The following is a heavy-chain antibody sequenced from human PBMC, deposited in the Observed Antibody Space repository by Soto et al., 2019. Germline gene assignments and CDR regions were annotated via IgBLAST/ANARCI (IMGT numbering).Heavy chain of an antibody. Sequence: SETLSLTCVVYGETLSAYYWSWIRQPPGKGLEWIGEIHSSGSANYKPSLPSGVIISIDMSKNQFSLKLSSVTAADTAVYYCARAGFYGPFDAFEIWGQGTMVTASS. J-gene: IGHJ3*02. V-gene: IGHV4-34*01. CDR1: GETLSAYY. D-gene: IGHD3-3*01. CDR3: ARAGFYGPFDAFEI. CDR2: IHSSGSA.